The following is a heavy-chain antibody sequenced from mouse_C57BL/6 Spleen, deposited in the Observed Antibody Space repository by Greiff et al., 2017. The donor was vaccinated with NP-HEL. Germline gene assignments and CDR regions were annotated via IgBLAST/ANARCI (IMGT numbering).Heavy chain of an antibody. V-gene: IGHV5-17*01. CDR1: GFTFSDYG. J-gene: IGHJ3*01. CDR3: ARGDYGARAWFAY. Sequence: EVKVVESGGGLVKPGGSLKLSCAASGFTFSDYGMHWVRQAPEKGLEWVAYISSGSSTIYYADTVKGRFTISRDNAKNTLFLQMTSLRSEDTAMYYCARGDYGARAWFAYWGQGTLVTVSA. CDR2: ISSGSSTI. D-gene: IGHD2-4*01.